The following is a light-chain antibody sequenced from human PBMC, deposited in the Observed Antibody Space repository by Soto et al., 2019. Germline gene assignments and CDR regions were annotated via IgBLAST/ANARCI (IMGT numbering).Light chain of an antibody. Sequence: EIVLTQSPGTLSLSPGERATLSCRASQSVSSSYLAWYQQKPGQAPRLLIYGASGRATGIPDRFSGSGSGTDFTLTISRLEREGFAVYYCQQYGSSPLTFGGGTKVEI. CDR1: QSVSSSY. CDR2: GAS. CDR3: QQYGSSPLT. J-gene: IGKJ4*01. V-gene: IGKV3-20*01.